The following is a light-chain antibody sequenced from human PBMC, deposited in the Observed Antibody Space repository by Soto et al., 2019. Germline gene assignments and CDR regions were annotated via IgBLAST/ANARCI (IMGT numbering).Light chain of an antibody. J-gene: IGLJ2*01. CDR2: DVS. V-gene: IGLV2-11*01. CDR3: CSYAGSYVV. CDR1: SSDVGGYNY. Sequence: QSALTQPRSVSGSPGQSVTISCTGTSSDVGGYNYVSWYQQHPGKAPKLMIYDVSKRPSGVPDRFSGSKSGNTASLTISGLQAEDEADYYSCSYAGSYVVFGGGNKLTVL.